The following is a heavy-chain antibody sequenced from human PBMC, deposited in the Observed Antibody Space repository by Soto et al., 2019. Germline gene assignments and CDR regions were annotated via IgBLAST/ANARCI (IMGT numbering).Heavy chain of an antibody. Sequence: SGPTLVNPTQTLTLTCTFSGLSLSTSGMCVSWIRQPPGKALDWLALIDWDDDKYYSTSLKTRLTISKDTSKNQVVLTMTNMDPVDTATYYCARILRVPAAPNGNYYYYGIDVXGQGTTVTV. J-gene: IGHJ6*02. V-gene: IGHV2-70*01. CDR2: IDWDDDK. CDR1: GLSLSTSGMC. CDR3: ARILRVPAAPNGNYYYYGIDV. D-gene: IGHD2-2*01.